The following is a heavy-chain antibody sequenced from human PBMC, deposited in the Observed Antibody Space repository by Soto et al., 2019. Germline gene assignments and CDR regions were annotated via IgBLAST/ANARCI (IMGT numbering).Heavy chain of an antibody. V-gene: IGHV4-31*03. CDR3: ARSVDP. CDR2: IYYSGTT. CDR1: GGSISSGGYY. Sequence: PSETLSLTCTVSGGSISSGGYYWSWIRQHPGKGLEWIGYIYYSGTTHYNPSLRSRVTISVDTSKNQFSLRLTSVTAADTAVYYCARSVDPWGQGTLVTVSS. J-gene: IGHJ5*02.